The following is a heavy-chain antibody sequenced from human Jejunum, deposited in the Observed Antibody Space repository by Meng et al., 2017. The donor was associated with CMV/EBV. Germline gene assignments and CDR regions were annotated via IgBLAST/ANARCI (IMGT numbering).Heavy chain of an antibody. CDR2: ISRGSSFM. V-gene: IGHV3-21*01. CDR3: ARESILGEYYLDY. J-gene: IGHJ4*02. CDR1: GFTFNDYR. D-gene: IGHD3-3*02. Sequence: SGFTFNDYRMKWVRTGPGTGLEWVAFISRGSSFMYYAASVKGRFTISRDNAQNSLYLQMNSLRVEDTGVYYCARESILGEYYLDYWGQGTLGTVSS.